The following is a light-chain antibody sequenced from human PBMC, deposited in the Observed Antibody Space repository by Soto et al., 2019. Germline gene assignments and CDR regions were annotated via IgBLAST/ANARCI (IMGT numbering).Light chain of an antibody. CDR3: QQYGSSLRT. Sequence: EIVLTQSPGTLSLSPGERATLSCRASQSVSSSLAWYQQKPGQAPRLLIYGASSRAAGVPDRFSGSGSGTDFTLTISRLEPEDLAVYYCQQYGSSLRTFGQGTKVDIK. CDR1: QSVSSS. J-gene: IGKJ1*01. V-gene: IGKV3-20*01. CDR2: GAS.